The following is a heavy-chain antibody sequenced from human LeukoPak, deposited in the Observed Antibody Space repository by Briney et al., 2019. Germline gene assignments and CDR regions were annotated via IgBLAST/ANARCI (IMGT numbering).Heavy chain of an antibody. J-gene: IGHJ4*02. CDR3: ARDDGFSCYSY. V-gene: IGHV3-7*01. D-gene: IGHD3-16*01. CDR2: MNLDGSEK. CDR1: GFTVRSDD. Sequence: GGSLRLSCAAFGFTVRSDDMNWVRQAPGKGLEWVANMNLDGSEKYYVDSVKGRFIISRDNAKNSLCLQMNSLTAEDTAIYYCARDDGFSCYSYWGQGTLVTVSS.